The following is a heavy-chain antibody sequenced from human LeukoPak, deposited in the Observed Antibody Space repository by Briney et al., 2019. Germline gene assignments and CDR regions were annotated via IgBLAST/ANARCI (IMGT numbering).Heavy chain of an antibody. CDR1: GFTFSSYG. CDR2: ISYDGSNK. CDR3: AKAKTNWEVDY. V-gene: IGHV3-30*18. Sequence: GRSLRLSCAASGFTFSSYGMHWVRQAPGKGLEWVPVISYDGSNKYYADSVKGRFTISRDNSKNTLYLQMNSLRAEDTAVYYCAKAKTNWEVDYWGQGTLVTVSS. J-gene: IGHJ4*02. D-gene: IGHD7-27*01.